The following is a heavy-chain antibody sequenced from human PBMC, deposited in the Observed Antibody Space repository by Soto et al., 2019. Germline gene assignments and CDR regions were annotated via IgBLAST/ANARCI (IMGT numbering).Heavy chain of an antibody. CDR2: IIPIFGTA. CDR3: ARKTMGVDYYSGVDV. D-gene: IGHD3-3*01. CDR1: EGTFSRYA. Sequence: QVQLVQSGAEVKKPGSSVKVSCKASEGTFSRYAINWVRQAPGQGLEWMGGIIPIFGTANFAQKFQVRVTITADESTSTAYMELSSLRSEDTAVFYCARKTMGVDYYSGVDVWGQGTTVTVSS. V-gene: IGHV1-69*12. J-gene: IGHJ6*02.